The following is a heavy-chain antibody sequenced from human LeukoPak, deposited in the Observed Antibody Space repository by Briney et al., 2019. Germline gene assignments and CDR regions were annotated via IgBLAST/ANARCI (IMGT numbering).Heavy chain of an antibody. D-gene: IGHD4/OR15-4a*01. CDR3: TAAPIRLWNYDY. CDR1: GFIFSNAW. CDR2: IKSKTDGGTT. Sequence: GGSLRLSCAASGFIFSNAWMSWVRQAPGKGLEWVGRIKSKTDGGTTDYAAPVKGRFTISRDDSKNTLYLQMNSLKTEDTAVYYCTAAPIRLWNYDYWGQGTPVTVSS. J-gene: IGHJ4*02. V-gene: IGHV3-15*01.